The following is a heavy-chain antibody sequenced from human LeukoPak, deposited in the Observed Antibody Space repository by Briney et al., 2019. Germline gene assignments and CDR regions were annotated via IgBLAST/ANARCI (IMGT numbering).Heavy chain of an antibody. D-gene: IGHD4-23*01. CDR3: ALYGGTKGVDY. CDR1: GFTFSDYE. CDR2: ISSSVSTN. J-gene: IGHJ4*02. Sequence: GGSLRLSCAASGFTFSDYEMNWVRQAPGKGLEWVSYISSSVSTNYYADSVKGRFTISRDNAKNSLYLQMNSLRAEDTAVYYCALYGGTKGVDYWGQGTLVTVSS. V-gene: IGHV3-48*03.